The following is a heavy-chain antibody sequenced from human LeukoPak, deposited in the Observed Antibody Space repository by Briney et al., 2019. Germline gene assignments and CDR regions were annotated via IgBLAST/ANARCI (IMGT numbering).Heavy chain of an antibody. D-gene: IGHD2-21*02. CDR3: AKDFVVVPGNVNYFDY. Sequence: PGGSLRLSCAASGFTFDDYGMSWVRQAPGKGLEWVSAISGSGDNTYYADSVKGRFTVSRDNSKNTLYVQMKSLRAEGTAVYYCAKDFVVVPGNVNYFDYWGQGTLVTVSS. CDR1: GFTFDDYG. V-gene: IGHV3-23*01. J-gene: IGHJ4*02. CDR2: ISGSGDNT.